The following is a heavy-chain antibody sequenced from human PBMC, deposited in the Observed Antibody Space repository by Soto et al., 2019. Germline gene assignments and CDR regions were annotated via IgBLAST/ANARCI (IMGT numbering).Heavy chain of an antibody. CDR3: ARPLKIAARHLGY. J-gene: IGHJ4*02. V-gene: IGHV5-51*01. D-gene: IGHD6-6*01. Sequence: PGESLKISCKGSGYSFNTYWTAWVRQMPGKGLEWMGVIYAGDSDARYSPSFQGHVTISVDKSISTAYLQWSSLKASDTAMYYCARPLKIAARHLGYWGQGTLVTVSS. CDR1: GYSFNTYW. CDR2: IYAGDSDA.